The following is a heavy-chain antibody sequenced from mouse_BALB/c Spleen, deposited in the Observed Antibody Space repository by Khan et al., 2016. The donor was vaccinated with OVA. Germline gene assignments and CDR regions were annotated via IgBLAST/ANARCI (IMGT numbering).Heavy chain of an antibody. CDR2: VDPFSGGT. Sequence: VQLKESGPELMKPGASVKISCKASGYSFTTYYLHWVMQSHGESLEWIGYVDPFSGGTTYNQKFKGKATLTVDKSSSTAYMHLSNLTSEDSAVYYCTRQGYGAWFTYWGQGTLVTVSA. CDR1: GYSFTTYY. D-gene: IGHD2-2*01. CDR3: TRQGYGAWFTY. J-gene: IGHJ3*01. V-gene: IGHV1S135*01.